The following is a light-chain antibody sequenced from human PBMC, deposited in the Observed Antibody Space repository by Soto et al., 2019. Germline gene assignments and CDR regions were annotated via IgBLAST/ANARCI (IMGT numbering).Light chain of an antibody. CDR1: SSNIGNHY. CDR3: GTWDSSLGAWV. J-gene: IGLJ3*02. CDR2: ENY. V-gene: IGLV1-51*02. Sequence: QSVLTQPPSVSAAPGQKVTISCSGTSSNIGNHYVSWYQQVPGTAPRLLIYENYKRPSGLADRFSGSKSGTSATLGITGLQTGDEADYYCGTWDSSLGAWVFGGGTKVTVL.